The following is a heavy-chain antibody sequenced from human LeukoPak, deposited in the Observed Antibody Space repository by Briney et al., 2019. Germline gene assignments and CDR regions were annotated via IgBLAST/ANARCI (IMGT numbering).Heavy chain of an antibody. CDR2: ISSSGSSI. D-gene: IGHD3-10*01. CDR3: AKESSLLRGPTVIYYFDF. J-gene: IGHJ4*02. Sequence: GGSLRLSCAASGFIFSSYEMNWVRQAPGKGLEWVSYISSSGSSIYYADSVKGRFTISRDNAKNSLYLQMNSLRAEDTAIYYCAKESSLLRGPTVIYYFDFWGQGTLVTVSS. V-gene: IGHV3-48*03. CDR1: GFIFSSYE.